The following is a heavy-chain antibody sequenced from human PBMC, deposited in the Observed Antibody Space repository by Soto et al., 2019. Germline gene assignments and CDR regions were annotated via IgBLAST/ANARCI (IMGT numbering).Heavy chain of an antibody. CDR1: GFTFSSYA. D-gene: IGHD3-22*01. Sequence: SLRLSCAASGFTFSSYAMHWVRQAPGKGLEWVAVISYDGSNKYYADSVKGRFTISRDNSKNTLYLQMNSLRAEDTAVYYCARDGRGYYDSSGYYNWLDPWGQGTLVTVSS. J-gene: IGHJ5*02. CDR2: ISYDGSNK. V-gene: IGHV3-30-3*01. CDR3: ARDGRGYYDSSGYYNWLDP.